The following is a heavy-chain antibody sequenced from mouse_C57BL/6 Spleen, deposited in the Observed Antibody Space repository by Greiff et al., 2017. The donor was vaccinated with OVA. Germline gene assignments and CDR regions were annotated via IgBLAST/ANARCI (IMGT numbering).Heavy chain of an antibody. J-gene: IGHJ2*01. D-gene: IGHD2-4*01. CDR3: ARGGYYDYEYFDY. Sequence: EVKLMESGPELVKPGASVKISCKASGYSFTGYYMNWVKQSPEKSLEWIGEINPSTGGTTYNQKFKAKATLTVDKSSSTAYMQLKSLTSEDSAVYYCARGGYYDYEYFDYWGQGTTLTVSS. CDR1: GYSFTGYY. V-gene: IGHV1-42*01. CDR2: INPSTGGT.